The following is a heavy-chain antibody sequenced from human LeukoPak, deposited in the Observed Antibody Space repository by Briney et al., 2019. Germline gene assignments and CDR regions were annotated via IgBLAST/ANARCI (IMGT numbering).Heavy chain of an antibody. V-gene: IGHV3-74*01. J-gene: IGHJ4*02. CDR2: INSDGSST. CDR1: GFTLSNYW. Sequence: SGGSLRLSCAASGFTLSNYWMHWVRQAPGKGLVWVSRINSDGSSTGYADSVKGRFTVSRDNSKNTLYLQMNSLRAEDTAVYYCARVYNYGFDYWGPGTLVTVSS. CDR3: ARVYNYGFDY. D-gene: IGHD5-18*01.